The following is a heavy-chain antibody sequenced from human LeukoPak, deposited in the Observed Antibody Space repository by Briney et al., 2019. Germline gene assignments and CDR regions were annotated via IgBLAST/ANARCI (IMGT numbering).Heavy chain of an antibody. CDR1: GFSLSTGGVG. Sequence: SGPTLVKPTQTLRLTCTFSGFSLSTGGVGVGWIRQPPGEALEWLGVIYENDEKLYSSSLQNRLSITKDTSKNQVVLTMANMDPVGTATYYCAHRHRGVASDIWGQGTMVTVSS. J-gene: IGHJ3*02. CDR3: AHRHRGVASDI. V-gene: IGHV2-5*01. CDR2: IYENDEK. D-gene: IGHD2-15*01.